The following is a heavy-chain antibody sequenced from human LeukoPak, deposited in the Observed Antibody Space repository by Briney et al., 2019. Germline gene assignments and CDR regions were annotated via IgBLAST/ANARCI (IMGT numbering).Heavy chain of an antibody. Sequence: SETLSLTCTVSGYSISSGYYWGWIRQPPGKGLEWVGSIYYSGNTYYNASLKSQVSISIDTSKNQFSLRLTSVTAADTAVYYCARQTGSGLFILPGGQGTLVTVSS. J-gene: IGHJ4*02. CDR1: GYSISSGYY. V-gene: IGHV4-38-2*02. CDR2: IYYSGNT. CDR3: ARQTGSGLFILP. D-gene: IGHD3/OR15-3a*01.